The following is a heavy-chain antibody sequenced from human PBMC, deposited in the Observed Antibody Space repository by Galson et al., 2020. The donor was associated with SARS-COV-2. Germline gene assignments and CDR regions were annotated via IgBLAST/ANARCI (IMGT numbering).Heavy chain of an antibody. CDR1: GFIFSNAW. V-gene: IGHV3-15*01. D-gene: IGHD4-17*01. J-gene: IGHJ4*02. CDR2: IKSDADGGTT. Sequence: GESLKIPCGASGFIFSNAWMTWIRQAPGKGLEWVGHIKSDADGGTTDYAAPLRGRFAISRDDSKNTLYLQMNSLRTEDTALYYCFTNIPLVYGYYGMADFWGQGTLVTVSS. CDR3: FTNIPLVYGYYGMADF.